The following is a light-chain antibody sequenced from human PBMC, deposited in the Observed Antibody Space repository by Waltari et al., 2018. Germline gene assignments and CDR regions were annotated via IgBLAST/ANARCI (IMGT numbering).Light chain of an antibody. Sequence: QSALTQPASVSGSPGQSITISCTGTSSAVGGYTYVSWYHQHPGKAPKLMIYEVSNRPAGVSNRFSGSKSGNTASLTISGLQAEDEADYYCSSYTSSSTVVFGGGTKLTVL. V-gene: IGLV2-14*01. J-gene: IGLJ2*01. CDR3: SSYTSSSTVV. CDR1: SSAVGGYTY. CDR2: EVS.